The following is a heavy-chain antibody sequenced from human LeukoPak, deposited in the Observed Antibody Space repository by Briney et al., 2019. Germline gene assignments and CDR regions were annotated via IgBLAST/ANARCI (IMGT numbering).Heavy chain of an antibody. Sequence: ASVKVSCKVSCYTLTELSMHWVRQAPGKGLEWMGGFDPEDGETIYEQKFQGRVTMTEDTSTDTAYMELSSLRSEDTAVYYCATMEPGGAPKWAFDIWGQGTMVTVSS. V-gene: IGHV1-24*01. CDR2: FDPEDGET. J-gene: IGHJ3*02. CDR3: ATMEPGGAPKWAFDI. CDR1: CYTLTELS. D-gene: IGHD1-26*01.